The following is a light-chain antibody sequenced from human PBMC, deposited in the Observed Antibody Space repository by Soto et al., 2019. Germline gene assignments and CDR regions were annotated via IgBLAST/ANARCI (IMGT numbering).Light chain of an antibody. CDR3: QSYDTSLRGWV. V-gene: IGLV1-40*01. J-gene: IGLJ3*02. CDR1: SSNIGAAYD. Sequence: QSVLTQPPSVSGASGQTVTISCTRSSSNIGAAYDVHWYQHLPGTAPKLLIYGNNNRPSGVPDRFSGSKSGTSASLAITGLQAEDEADYYCQSYDTSLRGWVFGGGTKLTVL. CDR2: GNN.